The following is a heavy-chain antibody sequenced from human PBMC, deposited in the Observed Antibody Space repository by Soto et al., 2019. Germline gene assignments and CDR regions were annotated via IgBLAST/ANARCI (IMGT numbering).Heavy chain of an antibody. Sequence: QVQLVESGGGVVQPGRSLRLSCAASGFTFSSYAMHWVRQAPGKGLEWVAVISYDGSNKYYADSVKGRFTISRDNSKNTLCLQMNSLRAEDTAVYYCVRVFAVAGTFDYWGQGTLVTVSS. J-gene: IGHJ4*02. CDR1: GFTFSSYA. CDR3: VRVFAVAGTFDY. CDR2: ISYDGSNK. D-gene: IGHD6-19*01. V-gene: IGHV3-30-3*01.